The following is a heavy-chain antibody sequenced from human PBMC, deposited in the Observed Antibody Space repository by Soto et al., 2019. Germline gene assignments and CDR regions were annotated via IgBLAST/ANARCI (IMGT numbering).Heavy chain of an antibody. Sequence: QVQLVESGGGVVQPGRSLRLSCAASGFTFSSYGMHWVRQAPGKGLEWVAVIWYDGSNKYYADSVKGRFTISRDNSKNTLYLQMNSLRDEDTAVYYCARDILRYFDWLSFQGFDYWGQGTLVTVSS. CDR2: IWYDGSNK. J-gene: IGHJ4*02. CDR3: ARDILRYFDWLSFQGFDY. V-gene: IGHV3-33*01. D-gene: IGHD3-9*01. CDR1: GFTFSSYG.